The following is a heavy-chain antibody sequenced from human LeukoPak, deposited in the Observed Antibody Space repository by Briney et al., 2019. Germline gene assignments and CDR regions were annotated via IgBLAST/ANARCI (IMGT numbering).Heavy chain of an antibody. J-gene: IGHJ6*03. CDR2: ITWNSDTI. CDR3: ARSRGVITTFDYYYYMDV. Sequence: PGRSLRLSCAASGFTFDDYAMHWVRQAPGKGLEWVSGITWNSDTIGYADSVKGRFTISRDNAKNSLYLQMNSLRAEDTALYYCARSRGVITTFDYYYYMDVWGKGTTVTVSS. D-gene: IGHD3-22*01. V-gene: IGHV3-9*01. CDR1: GFTFDDYA.